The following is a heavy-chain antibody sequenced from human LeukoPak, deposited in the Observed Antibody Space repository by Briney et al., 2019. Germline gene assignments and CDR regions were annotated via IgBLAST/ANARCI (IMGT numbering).Heavy chain of an antibody. J-gene: IGHJ4*02. D-gene: IGHD5-24*01. V-gene: IGHV5-51*01. CDR1: GYSFTNNW. Sequence: GESLKISCKGSGYSFTNNWTAWVRQMPGKGLEWMGMIYPGGSDTRFSPSFQGQVTFSADKSINTAYLQWSSLKASDTAMYYCARRGGSSYLDYWGQGTLVTVSS. CDR2: IYPGGSDT. CDR3: ARRGGSSYLDY.